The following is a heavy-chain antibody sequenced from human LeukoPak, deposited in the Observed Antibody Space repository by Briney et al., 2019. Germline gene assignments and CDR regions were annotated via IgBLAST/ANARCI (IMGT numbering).Heavy chain of an antibody. CDR1: GDSVSSNSAA. J-gene: IGHJ4*02. CDR2: IYYRSKWYN. D-gene: IGHD3-10*01. V-gene: IGHV6-1*01. Sequence: SQTLSLTCAISGDSVSSNSAAWYWIRLSPSRGLEWLGRIYYRSKWYNDSALSVKSRITINPDTSKNQFSLQLDSVTPEDTAMYYCARGINRVLDYWGQGTLVTVSS. CDR3: ARGINRVLDY.